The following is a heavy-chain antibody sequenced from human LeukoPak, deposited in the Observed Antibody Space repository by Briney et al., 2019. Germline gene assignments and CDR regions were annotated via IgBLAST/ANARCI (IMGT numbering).Heavy chain of an antibody. CDR2: INPNSGGT. CDR1: GYTFTGYY. CDR3: ARGSQARYGMDV. V-gene: IGHV1-2*02. J-gene: IGHJ6*02. Sequence: ASVKVSCKASGYTFTGYYMHWVRQAPGQGLEWMGWINPNSGGTNDAQKFQGRVTMTRDTSNSTAYMELTGLRSDDTAVYYGARGSQARYGMDVWGQGTRSPSP.